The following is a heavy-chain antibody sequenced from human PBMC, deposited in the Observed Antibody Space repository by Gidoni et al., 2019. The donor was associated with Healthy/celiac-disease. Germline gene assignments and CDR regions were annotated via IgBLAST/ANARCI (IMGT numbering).Heavy chain of an antibody. CDR3: ARDRGDIFYYGMDV. CDR1: GFTFSSYW. Sequence: EVQLVESGGGLVQPGGSLRLSCAASGFTFSSYWMSWVRQAPGKGLEWVANIKQDGSEKYYVDSVKGRFTISRDNAKNPLYLQMNSLRAEDTAVYYCARDRGDIFYYGMDVWGQGTTVTVSS. CDR2: IKQDGSEK. J-gene: IGHJ6*02. V-gene: IGHV3-7*04. D-gene: IGHD3-9*01.